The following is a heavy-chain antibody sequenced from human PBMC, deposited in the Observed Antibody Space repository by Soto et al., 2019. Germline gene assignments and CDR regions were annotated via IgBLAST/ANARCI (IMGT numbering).Heavy chain of an antibody. CDR2: IYPGDSDT. D-gene: IGHD2-2*01. Sequence: LGESLKISCKGSGYSFTSYWIGWVRQMPWKGLEWMGIIYPGDSDTRYSPSFQGQVTISADKSISTAYLQWSSLKASDTAMYYCARLRGMRYCSSTSCYFDYWGQGTLVTVSS. J-gene: IGHJ4*02. CDR1: GYSFTSYW. V-gene: IGHV5-51*01. CDR3: ARLRGMRYCSSTSCYFDY.